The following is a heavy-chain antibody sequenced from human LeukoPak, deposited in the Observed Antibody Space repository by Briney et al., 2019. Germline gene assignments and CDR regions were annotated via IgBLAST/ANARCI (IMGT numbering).Heavy chain of an antibody. D-gene: IGHD5-18*01. V-gene: IGHV3-49*03. Sequence: LSLTCTASGDSISSGGYYWTWIRQHPGKGLEWVGFIRSKAFGATTEYAASVKGRFTISRDDSKGIAYLQMDSLKTEDTGVYYCTRGPIQLWIHSGMDVWGQGTTVTVSS. CDR3: TRGPIQLWIHSGMDV. J-gene: IGHJ6*02. CDR2: IRSKAFGATT. CDR1: GDSISSGGYY.